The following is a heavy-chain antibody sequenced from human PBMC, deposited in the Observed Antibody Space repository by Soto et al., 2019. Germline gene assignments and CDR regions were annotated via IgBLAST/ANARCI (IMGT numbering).Heavy chain of an antibody. CDR3: AIKLGYFDY. CDR1: GSTLTDLS. Sequence: GASVKVSCKVSGSTLTDLSMHWVRQAPGKGLEWMGGFDPGEGKTVYAQRFQGRLTMTGDTSTDTRYMELHSLTSDDTAVYYCAIKLGYFDYWGQGTLVTVSS. J-gene: IGHJ4*02. D-gene: IGHD6-6*01. V-gene: IGHV1-24*01. CDR2: FDPGEGKT.